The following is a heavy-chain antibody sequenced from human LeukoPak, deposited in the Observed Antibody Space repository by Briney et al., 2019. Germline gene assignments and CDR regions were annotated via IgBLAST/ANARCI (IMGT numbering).Heavy chain of an antibody. CDR1: GFTFRDYY. CDR2: ISSSSSYI. CDR3: ARDPGSGYSSGWYGMGFDL. J-gene: IGHJ5*02. Sequence: GGSLRLSCAASGFTFRDYYMSWIRQAPGKWLEWVSSISSSSSYIYYADSVKGRFTISRDNAKNSLYLQMNSLRAEDTAVYYCARDPGSGYSSGWYGMGFDLWGQGTLVTVSS. V-gene: IGHV3-11*06. D-gene: IGHD6-19*01.